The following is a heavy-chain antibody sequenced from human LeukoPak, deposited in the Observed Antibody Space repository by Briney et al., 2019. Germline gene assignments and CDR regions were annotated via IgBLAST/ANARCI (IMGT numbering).Heavy chain of an antibody. Sequence: SETLSLTCTVSSGSISTSNYYWGWDRQPPGKALEWIGNIFYSGSNYYSPFLKSQVTISLDTSRNQFSLKLNSVTAADTAVYCCAKSNDYGITDIWGQGKMVTVSS. V-gene: IGHV4-39*07. D-gene: IGHD1-14*01. J-gene: IGHJ3*02. CDR3: AKSNDYGITDI. CDR2: IFYSGSN. CDR1: SGSISTSNYY.